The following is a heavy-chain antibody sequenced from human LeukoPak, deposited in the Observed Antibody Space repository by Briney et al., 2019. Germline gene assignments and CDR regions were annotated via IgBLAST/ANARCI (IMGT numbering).Heavy chain of an antibody. Sequence: SETLSLTCTVSGYSLSSGYYWGWIRQPPGKGLEWIGSIYHSGSTYYNPSLKSRVTISVDTSKNQFSLKLSSVTAADTAVYYCAREVNYDSSAHFQHWGQGTLATVSS. J-gene: IGHJ1*01. CDR3: AREVNYDSSAHFQH. V-gene: IGHV4-38-2*02. CDR1: GYSLSSGYY. D-gene: IGHD3-22*01. CDR2: IYHSGST.